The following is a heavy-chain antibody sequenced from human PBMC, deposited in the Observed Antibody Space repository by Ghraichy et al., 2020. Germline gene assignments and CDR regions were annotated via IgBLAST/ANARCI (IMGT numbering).Heavy chain of an antibody. V-gene: IGHV1-69*10. CDR1: GGTFSSYA. Sequence: SVKVSCKACGGTFSSYAISGVRQARGQGLEWMGRIIPILGIANYAQKFQGRVTITADKSTSTAYMELSSLRSEDTAVYYCARVPPDSSGWYGANWFDPWCHGTLVTVSS. CDR3: ARVPPDSSGWYGANWFDP. D-gene: IGHD6-19*01. J-gene: IGHJ5*02. CDR2: IIPILGIA.